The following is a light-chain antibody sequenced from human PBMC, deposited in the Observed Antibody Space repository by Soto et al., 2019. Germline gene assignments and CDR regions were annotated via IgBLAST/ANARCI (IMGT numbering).Light chain of an antibody. CDR1: TSDIGRYNY. J-gene: IGLJ3*02. V-gene: IGLV2-8*01. CDR2: DVR. Sequence: QSVLTQPPSASGSPGQSVTISCTGTTSDIGRYNYVSWYQQHPGTAPKLIIYDVRKRPSGVPDRFSASKSATSASLTVSGLQPEDEADYYCGSYGGSNSWVFGGGTKVTVL. CDR3: GSYGGSNSWV.